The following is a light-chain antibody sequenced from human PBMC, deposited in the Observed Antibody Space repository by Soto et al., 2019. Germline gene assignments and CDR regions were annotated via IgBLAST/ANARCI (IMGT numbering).Light chain of an antibody. Sequence: IQMTQSPSSLSASVGDRVTITCQATQDIRKYLNWYQQKPGKAPQLLIYAASSLQSGVPSRFSASGSGTDFTLTISSLQPEDFATYYCQQSYNIVTFGGGTKVDIK. CDR1: QDIRKY. J-gene: IGKJ4*01. CDR3: QQSYNIVT. V-gene: IGKV1-39*01. CDR2: AAS.